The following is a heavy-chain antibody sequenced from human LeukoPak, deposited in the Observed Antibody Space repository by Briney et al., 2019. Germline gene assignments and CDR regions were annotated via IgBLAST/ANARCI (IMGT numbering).Heavy chain of an antibody. J-gene: IGHJ4*02. CDR2: IYYSGST. D-gene: IGHD5-12*01. Sequence: PSETLSLTCTVYGGSISSYYWSWIRQPPGKGLEWIGYIYYSGSTNYNPSLKSRVTLSVDTSKNQFSLKLSSVTAADTAVYYCASSDSGYDFWFDYWGQGTLVTVSS. CDR3: ASSDSGYDFWFDY. V-gene: IGHV4-59*01. CDR1: GGSISSYY.